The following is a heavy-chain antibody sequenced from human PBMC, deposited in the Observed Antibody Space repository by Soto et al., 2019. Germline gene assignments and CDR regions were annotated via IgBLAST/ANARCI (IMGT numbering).Heavy chain of an antibody. CDR3: ARDSNTCSGGSCYSFGLGYYYYMDV. Sequence: GGSLRLSCAASGFTVSSNYMSWVRQAPGKGLKWVSVIYSGGSTYYADSVKGRFTISRDNSKNTLYLQMNSLRAEDTAVYYCARDSNTCSGGSCYSFGLGYYYYMDVWGKGTTVTVSS. D-gene: IGHD2-15*01. J-gene: IGHJ6*03. CDR1: GFTVSSNY. CDR2: IYSGGST. V-gene: IGHV3-66*01.